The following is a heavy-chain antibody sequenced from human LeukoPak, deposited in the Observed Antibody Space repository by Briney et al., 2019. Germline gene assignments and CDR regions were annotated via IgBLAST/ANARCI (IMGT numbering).Heavy chain of an antibody. V-gene: IGHV1-2*02. CDR1: GYTFTGYY. D-gene: IGHD5-12*01. CDR3: VREPGDGGYDNFDY. Sequence: ASVKVSCKASGYTFTGYYMHWVRQAPGQGLEWMGWINPNNGGTHYAQKFQGRVTMTRDTSISTAYMELSRLRSDDTAVYYCVREPGDGGYDNFDYWGQGTLVTVSS. J-gene: IGHJ4*02. CDR2: INPNNGGT.